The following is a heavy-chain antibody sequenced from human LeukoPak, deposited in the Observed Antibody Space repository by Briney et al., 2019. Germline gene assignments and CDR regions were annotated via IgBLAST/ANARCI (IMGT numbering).Heavy chain of an antibody. Sequence: ASVKVSCKASGYTFTGYYIHWVRQAPGQGLEWMGWINPNSGGTKFAQKFQGRVTMTRDTSISTAYMELSGLGSDDTAVYYCGSWDYGWGSYSPYYWGQGTLVTVSS. CDR2: INPNSGGT. V-gene: IGHV1-2*02. CDR3: GSWDYGWGSYSPYY. CDR1: GYTFTGYY. D-gene: IGHD3-10*01. J-gene: IGHJ4*02.